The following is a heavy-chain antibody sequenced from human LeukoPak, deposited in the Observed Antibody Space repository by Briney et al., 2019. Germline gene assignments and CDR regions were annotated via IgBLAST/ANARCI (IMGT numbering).Heavy chain of an antibody. Sequence: GESLKISCEGSGYSFTSYWIGWVRQMPGKGLEWMGIIYPGESSTKYSPSFQGQVTISADKSISTAYLQWSSLKASDTAMYYCARRSPAQSNFDFWGQGTLVTVSS. V-gene: IGHV5-51*01. CDR1: GYSFTSYW. CDR2: IYPGESST. J-gene: IGHJ4*02. D-gene: IGHD6-6*01. CDR3: ARRSPAQSNFDF.